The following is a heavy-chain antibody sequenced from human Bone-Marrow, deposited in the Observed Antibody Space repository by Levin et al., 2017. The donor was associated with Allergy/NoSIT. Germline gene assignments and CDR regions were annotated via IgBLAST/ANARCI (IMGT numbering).Heavy chain of an antibody. Sequence: PGGSLRLSCAASGFTFSSYSMNWVRQAPGKGLEWVSYISSSSSTIYYADSVKGRFTISRDNAKNSLYLQMNSLRAEDTAVYYCAREGTYYYDSSGVNFDYWGQGTLVTVSS. CDR3: AREGTYYYDSSGVNFDY. D-gene: IGHD3-22*01. CDR1: GFTFSSYS. CDR2: ISSSSSTI. J-gene: IGHJ4*02. V-gene: IGHV3-48*04.